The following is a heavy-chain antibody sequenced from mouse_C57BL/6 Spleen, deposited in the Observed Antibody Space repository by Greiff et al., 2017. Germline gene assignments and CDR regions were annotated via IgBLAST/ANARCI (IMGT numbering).Heavy chain of an antibody. D-gene: IGHD2-3*01. CDR1: GYTFTIYW. CDR2: IYPGNSDT. J-gene: IGHJ2*01. Sequence: EVQVVESGTVLARPGASVKMSCKTSGYTFTIYWMHWVKQRPGQGLEWIGAIYPGNSDTSYNQKFKGKAKLTAVTSASTAYMELSSLTNEDSAVYYCTSTDGYYDYFDYWGQGTTLTVSS. CDR3: TSTDGYYDYFDY. V-gene: IGHV1-5*01.